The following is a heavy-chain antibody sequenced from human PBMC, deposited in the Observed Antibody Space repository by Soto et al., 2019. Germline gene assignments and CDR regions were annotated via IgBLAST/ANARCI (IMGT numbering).Heavy chain of an antibody. J-gene: IGHJ6*02. V-gene: IGHV1-18*01. CDR1: GYTFSSYG. CDR3: ARDLRNRSYYYYGMDV. Sequence: QVQLVQSGAEVKKPGASVKVSCKASGYTFSSYGISWVRQAPGQGLEWLGWTSAYNGNTNSEKKLQGRVTMTTDTATSTAYMEVRSLRSDDTAVYYCARDLRNRSYYYYGMDVWGQGTTVTVSS. D-gene: IGHD1-1*01. CDR2: TSAYNGNT.